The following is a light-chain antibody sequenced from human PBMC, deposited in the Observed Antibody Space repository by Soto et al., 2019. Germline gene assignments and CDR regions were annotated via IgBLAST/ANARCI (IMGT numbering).Light chain of an antibody. CDR1: QDIANY. Sequence: DIRMTQSPSSLSASVGDRVTITCQASQDIANYLNWYQQKPGKAPKLLIYDASNLEPGVPSRFSGRRSGTDFTFTISNLQPEDFATYYCQQYDNLPLLTFGGGTKVEIK. J-gene: IGKJ4*01. CDR2: DAS. CDR3: QQYDNLPLLT. V-gene: IGKV1-33*01.